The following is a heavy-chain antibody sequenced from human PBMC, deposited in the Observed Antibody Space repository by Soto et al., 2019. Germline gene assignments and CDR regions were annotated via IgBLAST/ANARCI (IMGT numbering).Heavy chain of an antibody. CDR2: INPSGGST. Sequence: QVQLVQSGAEVKKPGASVKVSCKASGYTFTSYYMHWVRQAPGQGLEWMGIINPSGGSTSYAQKFQGRVTMTRDTSTSTVYMELGSLRSEDTAVYYCARVYCSGGSGYSIDYWGQGTLVTVSS. D-gene: IGHD2-15*01. CDR1: GYTFTSYY. V-gene: IGHV1-46*03. J-gene: IGHJ4*02. CDR3: ARVYCSGGSGYSIDY.